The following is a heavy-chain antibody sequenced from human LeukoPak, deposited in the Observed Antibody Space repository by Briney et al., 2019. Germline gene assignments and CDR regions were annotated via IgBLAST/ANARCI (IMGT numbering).Heavy chain of an antibody. D-gene: IGHD4-11*01. Sequence: PGGSLRLSCAASGFTFTSYSINWVRQAPGKGLEWVSYISSGTYTIYYADSVKGRFAISRDNAKNSLYLQMNSLRDEDTAAYYCARDSAYSFDYWGQGTLVTVSS. J-gene: IGHJ4*02. CDR3: ARDSAYSFDY. CDR2: ISSGTYTI. V-gene: IGHV3-48*02. CDR1: GFTFTSYS.